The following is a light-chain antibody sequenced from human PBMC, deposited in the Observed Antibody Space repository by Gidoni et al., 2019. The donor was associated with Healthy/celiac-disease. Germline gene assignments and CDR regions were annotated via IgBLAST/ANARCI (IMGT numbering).Light chain of an antibody. Sequence: DIQMTQSPSTLSASVGDRVTITCRASQSISSWLAWYQQKPGTAPKLLIYKASSLESGVPSRVSGSGSETEFTLTSSSLQPDDFATYYCQQYNRYPGTFGPGTKVDIK. CDR1: QSISSW. CDR3: QQYNRYPGT. CDR2: KAS. J-gene: IGKJ3*01. V-gene: IGKV1-5*03.